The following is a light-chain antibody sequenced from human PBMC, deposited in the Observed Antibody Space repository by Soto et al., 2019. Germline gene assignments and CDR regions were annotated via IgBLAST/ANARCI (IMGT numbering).Light chain of an antibody. CDR1: SSDVGGYNY. CDR2: DVS. V-gene: IGLV2-14*01. Sequence: QSALTQPASVSGSPGQSITISCTGTSSDVGGYNYVSWYQQHPGKAPKLMIYDVSNRPSGVSNRFSGSKSVNTASLTISGLQAEDVSDYYCSSYTSSSTPVVFGGGTKLTVL. CDR3: SSYTSSSTPVV. J-gene: IGLJ2*01.